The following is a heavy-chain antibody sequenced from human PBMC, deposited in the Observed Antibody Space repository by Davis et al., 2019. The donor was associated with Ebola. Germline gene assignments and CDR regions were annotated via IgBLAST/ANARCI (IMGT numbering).Heavy chain of an antibody. CDR2: TYYSGTT. J-gene: IGHJ4*02. V-gene: IGHV4-59*01. CDR1: GGSFSTYY. CDR3: ARGSQWLGPDY. Sequence: SETLSLTCTVSGGSFSTYYWSWVRQPPGKGLEWVGYTYYSGTTHYNPSLRGRVTISVDTSKKHFSLKLGSVTAADTAVYYCARGSQWLGPDYWGQGTLVTVSS. D-gene: IGHD6-19*01.